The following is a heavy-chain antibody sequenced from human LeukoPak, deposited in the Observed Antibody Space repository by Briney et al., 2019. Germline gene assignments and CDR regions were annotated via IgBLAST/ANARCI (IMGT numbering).Heavy chain of an antibody. Sequence: GGSLRLSCAASGFTFSSYGMHWVRQAPGKGLEWVAVISYDGSNKYYADSVKGRFTISRDNSKNTLYLQMNSLRAEDTAVYYCAKDLYYDSSGYIVYWGQGTLVTVSS. CDR1: GFTFSSYG. J-gene: IGHJ4*02. CDR2: ISYDGSNK. V-gene: IGHV3-30*18. CDR3: AKDLYYDSSGYIVY. D-gene: IGHD3-22*01.